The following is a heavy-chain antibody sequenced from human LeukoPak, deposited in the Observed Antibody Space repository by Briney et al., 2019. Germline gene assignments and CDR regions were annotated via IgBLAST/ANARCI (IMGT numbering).Heavy chain of an antibody. D-gene: IGHD2/OR15-2a*01. CDR2: IYPGDSDT. Sequence: GESLKISCKASGYTFTNYWIGWLRQIPGKRLEFMGIIYPGDSDTRYSPSFQGHVTISVDKSTNTPYLQWSSLKASDSAMYYCARAGYSNRWDGVDHWGQGTLVTVSS. V-gene: IGHV5-51*01. CDR3: ARAGYSNRWDGVDH. J-gene: IGHJ4*02. CDR1: GYTFTNYW.